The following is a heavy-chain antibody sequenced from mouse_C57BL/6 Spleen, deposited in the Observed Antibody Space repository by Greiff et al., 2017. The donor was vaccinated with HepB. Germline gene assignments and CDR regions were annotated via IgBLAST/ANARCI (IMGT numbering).Heavy chain of an antibody. J-gene: IGHJ1*03. D-gene: IGHD2-13*01. CDR1: GYTFTSYW. Sequence: QVQLQQPGAELVRPGTSVKLSCKASGYTFTSYWMHWVKQRPGQGLEWIGVIDPSDSYTNYNQKFKGKATLTVDTSSSTAYMQLSSLTSEDSAVYYCARSGEGYFDVWGTGTTVTVSS. V-gene: IGHV1-59*01. CDR3: ARSGEGYFDV. CDR2: IDPSDSYT.